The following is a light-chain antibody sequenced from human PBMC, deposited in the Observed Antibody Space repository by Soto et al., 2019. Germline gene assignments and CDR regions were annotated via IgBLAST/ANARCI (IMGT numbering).Light chain of an antibody. CDR3: GSWDSSLSAYV. CDR1: SSNIGGNS. J-gene: IGLJ1*01. V-gene: IGLV1-51*01. Sequence: QSVLTQPPSVSAAPGQKVTISCSGSSSNIGGNSVSWYQQLPGTAPNLLIYDDNKRPSGIPHRFSGSKSGTSGTLGITGFQTGDEADYYCGSWDSSLSAYVFGTGTKVTVL. CDR2: DDN.